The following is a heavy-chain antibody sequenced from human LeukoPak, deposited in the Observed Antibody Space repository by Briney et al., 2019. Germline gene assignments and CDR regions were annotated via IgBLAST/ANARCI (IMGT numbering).Heavy chain of an antibody. Sequence: PSETLSLTCTVSGGSTSSSSFYWGWIRQPPGKGLECIGRISYSGRTYYNPSLQSRVTISVDTSKNHFSLKLNSVTAADTAVYYCARAPARYSSAWYGGPTDYWGQGIPVTVSS. CDR1: GGSTSSSSFY. CDR3: ARAPARYSSAWYGGPTDY. D-gene: IGHD6-19*01. V-gene: IGHV4-39*02. J-gene: IGHJ4*02. CDR2: ISYSGRT.